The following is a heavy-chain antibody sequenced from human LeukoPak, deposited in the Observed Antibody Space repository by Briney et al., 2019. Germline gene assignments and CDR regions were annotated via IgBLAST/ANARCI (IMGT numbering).Heavy chain of an antibody. Sequence: ASVKVSCKASGYTFTSYAIHWVRQAPGQGLEGMGWIHPGTGDTNYAQRFQGRVTVTRDTSITTAYMELSSLKSDDTAVYYCASYASGYNWLKAWGQGTLVTVSS. CDR1: GYTFTSYA. J-gene: IGHJ5*02. D-gene: IGHD3-10*01. V-gene: IGHV1-2*02. CDR3: ASYASGYNWLKA. CDR2: IHPGTGDT.